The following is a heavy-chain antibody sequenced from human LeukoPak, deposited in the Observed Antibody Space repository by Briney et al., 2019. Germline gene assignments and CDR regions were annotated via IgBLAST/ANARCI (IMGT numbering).Heavy chain of an antibody. CDR1: GGSISSYY. CDR3: ARGYSSGWYYYYYGMDV. CDR2: IYYSGST. J-gene: IGHJ6*02. Sequence: SETLSLTCTVSGGSISSYYWSWIRQPPGKGLEWIGYIYYSGSTNYNPSLQSRVTISVDTSKNQFSLKLSSVTAADTAVYYCARGYSSGWYYYYYGMDVWGQGTTVTVSS. V-gene: IGHV4-59*01. D-gene: IGHD6-19*01.